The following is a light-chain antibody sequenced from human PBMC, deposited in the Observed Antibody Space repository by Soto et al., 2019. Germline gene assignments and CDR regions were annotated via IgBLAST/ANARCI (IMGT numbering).Light chain of an antibody. CDR2: LEGSGSY. V-gene: IGLV4-60*02. CDR3: ETWDSNPRV. CDR1: SGHSSYI. J-gene: IGLJ1*01. Sequence: QLVLTQSSSASASLGSSVKLTCTLSSGHSSYIIAWHQQQPGKAPRYLMKLEGSGSYNKGSGGPDRFSGSSSGADHYLTISNLQFEDEADYYCETWDSNPRVFGTGTKVTVL.